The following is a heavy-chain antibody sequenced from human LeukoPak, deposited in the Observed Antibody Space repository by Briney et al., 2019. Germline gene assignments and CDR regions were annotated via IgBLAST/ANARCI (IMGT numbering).Heavy chain of an antibody. Sequence: GGSLRLSCAASGFTFSSYSMNWVRQAPGKGLEWVSSIISSSSNIYYADSVKGRFTISRDNSKNSLYLQMNSLRAEDTAVYYCARDFSLYCGGDCYSYEVWFDPWGQGTLVTVSS. CDR2: IISSSSNI. V-gene: IGHV3-21*04. CDR1: GFTFSSYS. J-gene: IGHJ5*02. D-gene: IGHD2-21*01. CDR3: ARDFSLYCGGDCYSYEVWFDP.